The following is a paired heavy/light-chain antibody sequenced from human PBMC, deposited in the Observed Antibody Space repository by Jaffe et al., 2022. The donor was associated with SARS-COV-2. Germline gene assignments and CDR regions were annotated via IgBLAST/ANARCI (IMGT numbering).Heavy chain of an antibody. CDR2: ISASSGSI. CDR1: GFTFSSYA. Sequence: EVRLLESGGGLVQPGGSLRLSCAASGFTFSSYAMGWVRQAPGKGLEWVSTISASSGSIYYADSVKGRFTISRDYSKNTLYLQMNGLRDEDTAVYFCAKASAILGVIIEAGYGVDVWGRGTTVTVS. D-gene: IGHD3-3*01. V-gene: IGHV3-23*01. CDR3: AKASAILGVIIEAGYGVDV. J-gene: IGHJ6*02.
Light chain of an antibody. CDR1: QSVSSNY. J-gene: IGKJ1*01. CDR3: QQYSSSPGT. CDR2: DAS. V-gene: IGKV3D-20*01. Sequence: EIVLTQSPATLSLSPGERATLSCGASQSVSSNYLAWYQQKPGLAPRLLIYDASTRATGIPDRFSGSGSGTDFTLTVSRLEPEDFAVYYCQQYSSSPGTFGQGTKVETK.